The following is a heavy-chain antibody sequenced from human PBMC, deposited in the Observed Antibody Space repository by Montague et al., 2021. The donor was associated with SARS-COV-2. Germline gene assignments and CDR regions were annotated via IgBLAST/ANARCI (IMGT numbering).Heavy chain of an antibody. D-gene: IGHD4-17*01. Sequence: RLSWSASGFTFSSYWMSWVRQAPGKGLEWVANIKQDGSEKYYVDSVKGRFTISRDNAKNSLYLQMNSLRAEDTAVYYCARDGYGDYPFDYWGQGTLVTVSS. V-gene: IGHV3-7*01. J-gene: IGHJ4*02. CDR2: IKQDGSEK. CDR1: GFTFSSYW. CDR3: ARDGYGDYPFDY.